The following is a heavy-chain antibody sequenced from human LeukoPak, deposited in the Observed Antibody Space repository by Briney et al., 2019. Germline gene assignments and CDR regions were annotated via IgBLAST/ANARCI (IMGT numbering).Heavy chain of an antibody. D-gene: IGHD6-19*01. V-gene: IGHV1-69*05. CDR1: GGTFSSYA. CDR2: VIPILGAP. Sequence: ASVKVSCKASGGTFSSYAINWVRQAPGQGLEWMGGVIPILGAPNYAHRFQGRLTITTDESTRTAYMNLTSLRSEDTAVYYCARDLRIASSGDWFDPWGQGTLVTVSS. J-gene: IGHJ5*02. CDR3: ARDLRIASSGDWFDP.